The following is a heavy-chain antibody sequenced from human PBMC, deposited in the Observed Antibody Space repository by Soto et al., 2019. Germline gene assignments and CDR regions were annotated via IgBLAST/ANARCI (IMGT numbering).Heavy chain of an antibody. CDR2: IQSGGPT. CDR3: ARDDVLFDGGRCYGVPLAV. J-gene: IGHJ6*04. Sequence: GGSLRLSCAASGFTVSSKYMSWVRQAPGKGLEWVSLIQSGGPTYYADSVKGRFTISRDTSENTLHLQMDSLRAEDTAVYYCARDDVLFDGGRCYGVPLAVWGKGTTVTVSS. CDR1: GFTVSSKY. V-gene: IGHV3-66*01. D-gene: IGHD2-15*01.